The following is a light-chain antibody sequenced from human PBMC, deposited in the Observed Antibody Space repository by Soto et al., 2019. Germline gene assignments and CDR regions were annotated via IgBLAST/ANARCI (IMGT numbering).Light chain of an antibody. CDR1: SGHSSYA. V-gene: IGLV4-69*01. Sequence: QAVVTQSPSASASLGASVKLTCTLSSGHSSYAIAWLQQQPEKGPRYLMKLNSDGSHNKGDGIPDRFSGSSSGAERYLTISSLQSEDGADYYCQTWGTGIRVFGGGTKLTVL. CDR3: QTWGTGIRV. CDR2: LNSDGSH. J-gene: IGLJ2*01.